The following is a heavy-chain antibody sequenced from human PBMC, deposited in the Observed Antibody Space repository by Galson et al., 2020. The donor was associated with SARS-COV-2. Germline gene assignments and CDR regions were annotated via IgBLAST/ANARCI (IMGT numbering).Heavy chain of an antibody. D-gene: IGHD1-1*01. CDR2: IWHDGNKI. J-gene: IGHJ4*02. CDR1: GLTFSGSG. V-gene: IGHV3-33*01. Sequence: GGSLRLSCAASGLTFSGSGMHWVRQAPGKGLEWVALIWHDGNKIYYADSVKGRFTISRDNSKNTLYLEMNSLRAEDTAVYYCAGLRTNWYFDYWGQGTLVTVSS. CDR3: AGLRTNWYFDY.